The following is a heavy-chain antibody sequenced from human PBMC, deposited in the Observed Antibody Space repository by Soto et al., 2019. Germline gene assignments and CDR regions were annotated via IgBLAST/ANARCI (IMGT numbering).Heavy chain of an antibody. CDR1: GFTFSSYA. J-gene: IGHJ4*02. CDR2: ISGSGGTS. CDR3: AKGGYYYDTSGPTFEY. Sequence: GGSLRLSCAAFGFTFSSYAMSWVRQAPGKGLEWVSSISGSGGTSYYADSVKGRFTLSSDNSKNTLYLQLNSLRAEDTAVYYCAKGGYYYDTSGPTFEYWGQGRLVTVSS. D-gene: IGHD3-22*01. V-gene: IGHV3-23*01.